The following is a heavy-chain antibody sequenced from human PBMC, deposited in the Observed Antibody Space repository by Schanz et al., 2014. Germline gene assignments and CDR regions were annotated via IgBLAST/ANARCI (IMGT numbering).Heavy chain of an antibody. CDR1: GFSFGTYA. D-gene: IGHD3-3*01. CDR2: INSDGTKR. Sequence: EVHLLESGGGLVQPGGSLRLSCAASGFSFGTYAMSWVRQAPGKGLEWVAFINSDGTKRFYADSVKSRFTISRDNSRNTLYLQMNSLRAEDTAVYYCVRDSFFAFDYWGQGTLVTVSS. J-gene: IGHJ4*02. V-gene: IGHV3-23*03. CDR3: VRDSFFAFDY.